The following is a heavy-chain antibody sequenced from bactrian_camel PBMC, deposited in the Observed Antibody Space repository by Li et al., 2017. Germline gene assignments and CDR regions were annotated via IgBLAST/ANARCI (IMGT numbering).Heavy chain of an antibody. CDR3: SVGYWVENRFHSY. CDR2: MDRGGGTT. CDR1: GFTFSSYS. J-gene: IGHJ4*01. V-gene: IGHV3S25*01. D-gene: IGHD1*01. Sequence: QLVESGGGLVQTGGSLRLSCAASGFTFSSYSMYWVRQAPGKGLEWVSTMDRGGGTTDYADSVKGRFTISRDNARNTVYLQMSSLKSEDTALHYSSVGYWVENRFHSYWGQGTQVTVS.